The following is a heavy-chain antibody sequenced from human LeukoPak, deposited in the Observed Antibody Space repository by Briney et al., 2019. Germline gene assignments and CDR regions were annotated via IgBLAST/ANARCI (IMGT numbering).Heavy chain of an antibody. V-gene: IGHV4-31*03. J-gene: IGHJ5*02. D-gene: IGHD1-1*01. CDR2: IYYSGST. CDR1: GGSISSGGYY. CDR3: ARGQYNWNDGENWFDP. Sequence: PSETLSLTCTVSGGSISSGGYYWSWIRQHPGKGLEWIGYIYYSGSTYYNPSLKSRVTISVDTSKSQISLKLSSVTAADTAVYYCARGQYNWNDGENWFDPWGQGTLVTVSS.